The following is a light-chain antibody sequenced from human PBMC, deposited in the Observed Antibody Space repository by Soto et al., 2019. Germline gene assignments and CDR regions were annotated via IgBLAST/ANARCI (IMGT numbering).Light chain of an antibody. CDR1: SSNIGAGYD. CDR3: QSYGSSLSGFYV. V-gene: IGLV1-40*01. CDR2: GNS. Sequence: QSVLTQPPSVSGAPGQRVTISCTGSSSNIGAGYDVHWYQQLPGTAPKLLIYGNSNRPSGVPDRFSGSKSGTSASLAITGLQAEDEAGYYCQSYGSSLSGFYVFGTGTKLTVL. J-gene: IGLJ1*01.